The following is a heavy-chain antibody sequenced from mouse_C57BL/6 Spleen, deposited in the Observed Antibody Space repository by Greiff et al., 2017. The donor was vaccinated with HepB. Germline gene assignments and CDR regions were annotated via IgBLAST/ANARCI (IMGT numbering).Heavy chain of an antibody. CDR1: GFTFSSYG. D-gene: IGHD2-5*01. Sequence: EVHLVESGGDLVKPGGSLKLSCAASGFTFSSYGMSWVRQTPDKRLEWVATISSGGSYTYYPDSVKGRFTISRDNAKNTLYLQMSSLKSEDTAMYYCAREDSNYYFDYWGQGTTLTVSS. V-gene: IGHV5-6*01. CDR2: ISSGGSYT. J-gene: IGHJ2*01. CDR3: AREDSNYYFDY.